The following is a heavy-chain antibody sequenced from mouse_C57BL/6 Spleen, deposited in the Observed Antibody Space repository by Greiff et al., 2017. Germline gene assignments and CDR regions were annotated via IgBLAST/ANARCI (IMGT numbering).Heavy chain of an antibody. V-gene: IGHV5-15*01. CDR3: SRQGNSSEVCIDY. D-gene: IGHD3-1*01. CDR2: ISNLAYSL. CDR1: GFTFSDYG. J-gene: IGHJ2*01. Sequence: EVNVVESGGGLVQPGGSLKLSCAASGFTFSDYGMAWVRQAPRKGPEWVAFISNLAYSLYYADTVTGRFTISRENAKNTLYLEMIRLRSEDTAMYYSSRQGNSSEVCIDYWGQGTTLTVSS.